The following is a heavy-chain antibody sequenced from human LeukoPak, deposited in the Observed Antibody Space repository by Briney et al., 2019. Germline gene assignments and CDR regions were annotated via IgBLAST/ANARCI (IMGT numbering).Heavy chain of an antibody. CDR2: INPNSGGT. CDR3: ARGTLGGWLLLNY. Sequence: ASVKVSCKASGYTFTGYYMHWVPQAPGQGLEWMGRINPNSGGTNYAQKFRGRVTMTRDTSISTAYMELSRLRSDDTAVYYCARGTLGGWLLLNYWGQRTLVTVSS. V-gene: IGHV1-2*06. J-gene: IGHJ4*02. CDR1: GYTFTGYY. D-gene: IGHD5-24*01.